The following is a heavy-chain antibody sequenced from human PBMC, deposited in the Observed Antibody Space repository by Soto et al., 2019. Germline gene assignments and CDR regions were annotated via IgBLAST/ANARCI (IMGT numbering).Heavy chain of an antibody. J-gene: IGHJ3*02. CDR1: GGTFSSYA. CDR3: ARGHDGWLVAVNAFDI. CDR2: IIPIFGTA. V-gene: IGHV1-69*01. D-gene: IGHD6-19*01. Sequence: QVQLVQSGAEVKKPGSSVKVSCKASGGTFSSYAISWVRQAPGQGLEWMGGIIPIFGTANYAQKFQGRVTITADESTSTAYRELSSRRSEDTAVYYCARGHDGWLVAVNAFDIWRQATMVTVSS.